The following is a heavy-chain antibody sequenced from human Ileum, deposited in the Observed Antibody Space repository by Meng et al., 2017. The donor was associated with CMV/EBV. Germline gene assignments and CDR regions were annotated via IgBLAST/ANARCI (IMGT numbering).Heavy chain of an antibody. D-gene: IGHD3-9*01. J-gene: IGHJ4*02. CDR3: TTYKAYDILTGYTPGY. CDR1: GFTFSNAW. Sequence: GGSLRLSCAASGFTFSNAWMSWVRQAPGKGLEWVGRIKSKTDGGTTDYAAPVKGRFTISRDDSKNTLYLQINSLKTEDTALYYCTTYKAYDILTGYTPGYWGQGNLVNGAS. V-gene: IGHV3-15*01. CDR2: IKSKTDGGTT.